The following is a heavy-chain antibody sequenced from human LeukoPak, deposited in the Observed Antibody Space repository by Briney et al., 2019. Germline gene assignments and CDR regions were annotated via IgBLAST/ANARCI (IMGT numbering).Heavy chain of an antibody. J-gene: IGHJ2*01. CDR3: ARGRVTMVRGVSRAYWYFDL. V-gene: IGHV4-34*01. CDR1: GGSFSGYY. Sequence: SETLSLTCAVYGGSFSGYYWSWIRQSPGKGLEWIGEINHSGSTNYNPSLKSRVTISVDTSKNQFSLKLSSVTAADTAVYYCARGRVTMVRGVSRAYWYFDLWGRGTLVTVSS. CDR2: INHSGST. D-gene: IGHD3-10*01.